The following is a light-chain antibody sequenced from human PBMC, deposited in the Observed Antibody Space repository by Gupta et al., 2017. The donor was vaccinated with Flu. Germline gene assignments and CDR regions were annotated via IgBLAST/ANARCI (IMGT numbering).Light chain of an antibody. CDR3: SSYAGSNNFDV. CDR2: EVS. V-gene: IGLV2-8*01. Sequence: SSDVGGYNYVSWYQQHPGKAPKLIIYEVSKRPSGVPDRFSGSKSGNTASLTVSGLQAEDEADYYCSSYAGSNNFDVFRTGTKVTVL. J-gene: IGLJ1*01. CDR1: SSDVGGYNY.